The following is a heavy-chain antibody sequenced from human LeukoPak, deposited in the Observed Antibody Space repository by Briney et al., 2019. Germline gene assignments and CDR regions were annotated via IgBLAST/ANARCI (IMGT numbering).Heavy chain of an antibody. CDR1: GFTFSNAW. Sequence: PGGFLRLSCAASGFTFSNAWMSWVRQAPGKGLEWVGRIKSKTDGGTTDYAAPVKGRFTISRDDSKNTLYLQMNSLRTEDTAVYYCTTEGSGWPFDYWGQGTLVTVSS. CDR3: TTEGSGWPFDY. V-gene: IGHV3-15*01. J-gene: IGHJ4*02. D-gene: IGHD6-19*01. CDR2: IKSKTDGGTT.